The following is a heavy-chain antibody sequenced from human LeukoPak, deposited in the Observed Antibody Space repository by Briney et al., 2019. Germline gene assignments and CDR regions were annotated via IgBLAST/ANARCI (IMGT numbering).Heavy chain of an antibody. V-gene: IGHV4-34*01. Sequence: PSETLSLTCAVYGGSFSGYYWSWIRQPPGKGLEWIWEINHSGSTNYNPSLKSRVTISVDTSKNQFSLKLGSVTAADTAVYYCARARRPSGLVPYNWFDPWGQGTLVTVSS. J-gene: IGHJ5*02. D-gene: IGHD3/OR15-3a*01. CDR3: ARARRPSGLVPYNWFDP. CDR1: GGSFSGYY. CDR2: INHSGST.